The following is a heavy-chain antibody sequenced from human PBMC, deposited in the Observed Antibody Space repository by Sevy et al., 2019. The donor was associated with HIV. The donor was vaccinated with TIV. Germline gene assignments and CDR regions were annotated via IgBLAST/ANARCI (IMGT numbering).Heavy chain of an antibody. D-gene: IGHD1-26*01. CDR1: GFTFSSYA. CDR2: ISYDGSNK. Sequence: GGSLRLSCAASGFTFSSYAMHWVRQAPGKGLEWVAVISYDGSNKYYADSVKGRFTISRDNSKNTRYLQMNSLRAEDTAVYYCARDLGGSYDYYYYGMDVWGQGTTVTVSS. V-gene: IGHV3-30-3*01. J-gene: IGHJ6*02. CDR3: ARDLGGSYDYYYYGMDV.